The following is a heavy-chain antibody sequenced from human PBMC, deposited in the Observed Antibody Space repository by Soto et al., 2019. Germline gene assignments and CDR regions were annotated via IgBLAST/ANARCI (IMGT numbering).Heavy chain of an antibody. J-gene: IGHJ1*01. CDR3: AEDPVGATTEYFQH. CDR2: IYSGGST. Sequence: EVQLVESGGGLVQPGGSLRLSCAASGFTVSSNYMSWVRQAPGKGLEWVSVIYSGGSTYYADSVKGRFTISRDNSKNTPELQMNSLRAEDTAVDYFAEDPVGATTEYFQHWGQGTLVTVSS. D-gene: IGHD1-26*01. CDR1: GFTVSSNY. V-gene: IGHV3-66*01.